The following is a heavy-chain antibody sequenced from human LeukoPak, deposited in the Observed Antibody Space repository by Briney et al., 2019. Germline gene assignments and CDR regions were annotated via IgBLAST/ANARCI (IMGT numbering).Heavy chain of an antibody. CDR2: IYHSGIT. Sequence: SETLSLTCTVSGYSIRSGFYWGWIRQPPGKGLEWIGNIYHSGITYYTPSLKSRVTISVDTSKNQFSLKLSSVTAADTAVYYCACLTTADAFDIWGQGTMVTVSS. D-gene: IGHD3-22*01. J-gene: IGHJ3*02. V-gene: IGHV4-38-2*02. CDR3: ACLTTADAFDI. CDR1: GYSIRSGFY.